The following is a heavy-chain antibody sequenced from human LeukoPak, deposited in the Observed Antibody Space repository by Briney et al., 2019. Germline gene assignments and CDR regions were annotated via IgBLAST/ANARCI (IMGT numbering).Heavy chain of an antibody. V-gene: IGHV3-7*03. Sequence: GGSLRLSCVASGFTFGKYWMSWVRQAPGKGLEWVANIKLDGSEENYVDSVKGRFTISRDKSKNTLYLQMNSLRAEDTAVYYCGGSGSYYKIDYWGQGTLVTVSS. CDR1: GFTFGKYW. D-gene: IGHD3-10*01. CDR3: GGSGSYYKIDY. J-gene: IGHJ4*02. CDR2: IKLDGSEE.